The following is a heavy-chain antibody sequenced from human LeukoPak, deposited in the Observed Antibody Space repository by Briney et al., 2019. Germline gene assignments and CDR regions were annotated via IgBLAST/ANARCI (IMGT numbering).Heavy chain of an antibody. V-gene: IGHV3-74*01. CDR3: ARDVPHNWFDT. J-gene: IGHJ5*02. CDR1: GLTFGNNW. Sequence: GGSLRLSCAASGLTFGNNWMQWVRQGPGKGLVWISRINSDGGGAIYADSVKGRFTFSRDNAKNTLYLQMNSLRAEDTAVYYCARDVPHNWFDTWGQGTLVTVSS. CDR2: INSDGGGA.